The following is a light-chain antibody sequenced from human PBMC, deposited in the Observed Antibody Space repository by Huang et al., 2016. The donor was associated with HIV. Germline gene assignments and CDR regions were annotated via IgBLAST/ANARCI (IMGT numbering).Light chain of an antibody. V-gene: IGKV3-20*01. CDR1: QTISSNY. Sequence: EVVLTQSPGPLSLSPGERATLSCRASQTISSNYFAWYQQKPGQAPRLLIYGTSNRATGIPDRFSGSGSGTDCTITSSRLEPEDFAVYYCQQYGNSPPYTFGQGTTLDIK. CDR2: GTS. J-gene: IGKJ2*01. CDR3: QQYGNSPPYT.